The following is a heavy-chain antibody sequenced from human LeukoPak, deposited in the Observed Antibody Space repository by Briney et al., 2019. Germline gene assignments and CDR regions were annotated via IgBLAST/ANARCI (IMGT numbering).Heavy chain of an antibody. CDR3: VKSSGGGWLYYFDC. Sequence: PGGSLRLSCAASGFTSSNFAMSWVRQAPGKGLEWVSGISASGGGTYYADSVKGRFTISRDNSKNTLYLQMNSLRAEDTAVYYCVKSSGGGWLYYFDCWGQGTLVTVSS. D-gene: IGHD6-19*01. V-gene: IGHV3-23*01. J-gene: IGHJ4*02. CDR2: ISASGGGT. CDR1: GFTSSNFA.